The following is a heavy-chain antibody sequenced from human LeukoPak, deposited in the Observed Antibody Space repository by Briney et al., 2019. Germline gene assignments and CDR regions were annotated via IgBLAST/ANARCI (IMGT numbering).Heavy chain of an antibody. D-gene: IGHD3-22*01. J-gene: IGHJ3*02. Sequence: SVKVSFKASGGTFSSYAISWVRQAPGQGLEWMGGIIPIFGTANYAQKFQGRVTITADESTSTAYMELSSLRSEDTAVYYCASPYYYDSSGYSAFDIWGQGTMVTVSS. CDR3: ASPYYYDSSGYSAFDI. V-gene: IGHV1-69*13. CDR2: IIPIFGTA. CDR1: GGTFSSYA.